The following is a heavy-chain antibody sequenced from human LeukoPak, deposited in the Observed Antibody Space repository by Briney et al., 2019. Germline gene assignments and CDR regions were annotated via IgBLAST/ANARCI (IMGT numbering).Heavy chain of an antibody. J-gene: IGHJ4*02. CDR1: GDTFSSYY. D-gene: IGHD3-3*01. Sequence: APVKVSCKASGDTFSSYYMHWVRQAPGQGLEWMGIINPSGGSTTYAQKFQGRVTMTRDTSTSTVYMELSSLRSEDTAMYYCARGGVLRFLEHLDYWGQGTLVTVSS. CDR2: INPSGGST. V-gene: IGHV1-46*01. CDR3: ARGGVLRFLEHLDY.